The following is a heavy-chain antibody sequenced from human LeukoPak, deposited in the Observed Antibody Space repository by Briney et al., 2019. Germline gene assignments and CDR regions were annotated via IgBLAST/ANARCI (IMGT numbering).Heavy chain of an antibody. D-gene: IGHD3-22*01. J-gene: IGHJ4*02. CDR2: IIPIFGTA. CDR1: GGTFSSYA. V-gene: IGHV1-69*05. Sequence: GASVKVSCKASGGTFSSYAISWVGQAPGQGLEWMGGIIPIFGTANYAQKFQGRVTITTDESTSTAYMELSSLRSEDTAVYYCAREDYYDSSGYYSLDYWGQGTLVTVSS. CDR3: AREDYYDSSGYYSLDY.